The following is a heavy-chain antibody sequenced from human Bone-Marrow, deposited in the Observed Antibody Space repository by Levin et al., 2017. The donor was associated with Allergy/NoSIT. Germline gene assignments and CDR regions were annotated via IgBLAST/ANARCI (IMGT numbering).Heavy chain of an antibody. CDR3: AKAYEAHYGSGTYYNVDY. V-gene: IGHV3-23*01. J-gene: IGHJ4*02. Sequence: PGGSLRLSCAASGITFSRHAMNLVRQAPGKGLEWVTGISESGEYTYYAHSVKGRFTISRDNSKNTLYVQMNSLRVEDTAVYYCAKAYEAHYGSGTYYNVDYWGQGTLVTVSS. CDR1: GITFSRHA. D-gene: IGHD3-10*01. CDR2: ISESGEYT.